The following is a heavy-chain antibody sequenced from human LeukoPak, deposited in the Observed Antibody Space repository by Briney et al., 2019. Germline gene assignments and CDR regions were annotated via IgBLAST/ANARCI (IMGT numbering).Heavy chain of an antibody. V-gene: IGHV3-30*02. D-gene: IGHD3-10*01. CDR1: GFTFSSYG. CDR3: ANLPIRGSGSYYTDY. CDR2: TRYDGSDK. Sequence: GGSLRLSCAASGFTFSSYGMHWVRQAPGKGLEGVAFTRYDGSDKYYADSVKGRFTISRDNSKNTLYLQMNSLRAEDTAAYYCANLPIRGSGSYYTDYWGQGTLVTVSS. J-gene: IGHJ4*02.